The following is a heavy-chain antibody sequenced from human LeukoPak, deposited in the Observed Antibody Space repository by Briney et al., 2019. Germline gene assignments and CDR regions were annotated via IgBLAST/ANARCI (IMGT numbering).Heavy chain of an antibody. CDR2: INYSGST. Sequence: SETLSLTCTVSGGSISSYYWSWIRQPPGKGLEWIGYINYSGSTNYNPSLKSRVTISVDTSKNQFSLKLSSVTAADTAVYYCAREISGGWFGELVDYWGQGTLVTVSS. CDR1: GGSISSYY. CDR3: AREISGGWFGELVDY. J-gene: IGHJ4*02. D-gene: IGHD3-10*01. V-gene: IGHV4-59*12.